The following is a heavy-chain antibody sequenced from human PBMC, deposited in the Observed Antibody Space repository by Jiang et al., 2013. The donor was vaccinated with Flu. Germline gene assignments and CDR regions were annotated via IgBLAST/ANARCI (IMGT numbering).Heavy chain of an antibody. D-gene: IGHD3-10*01. Sequence: TSYNRPSTSRVTISVDTSKNQFSLTLSAVTAADTGVYYCAREESIMVRGVNGMDVWGQGTTVTVSS. V-gene: IGHV4-31*02. CDR3: AREESIMVRGVNGMDV. CDR2: T. J-gene: IGHJ6*02.